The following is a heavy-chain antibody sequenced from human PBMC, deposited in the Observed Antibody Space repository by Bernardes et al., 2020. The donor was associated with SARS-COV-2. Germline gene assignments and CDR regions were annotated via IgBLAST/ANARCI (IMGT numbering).Heavy chain of an antibody. V-gene: IGHV4-4*07. Sequence: SETLSLTCSVSGGSISTYYWSWIRQPAGKGLEWIGRMSASGSSNHNPSLRSRITMSVDTPKNQFSLRLYSVTGADTAVYYCARGSLQFLFTQRYFFDHWGQGTLVTVSS. CDR3: ARGSLQFLFTQRYFFDH. D-gene: IGHD3-3*01. J-gene: IGHJ4*02. CDR2: MSASGSS. CDR1: GGSISTYY.